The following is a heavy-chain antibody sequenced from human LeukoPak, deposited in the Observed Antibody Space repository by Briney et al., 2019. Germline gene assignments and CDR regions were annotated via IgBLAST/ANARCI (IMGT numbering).Heavy chain of an antibody. CDR1: GGSISSYD. CDR2: IYTSGST. D-gene: IGHD6-19*01. Sequence: SETLALTCTVAGGSISSYDWSWIRQPAGKGLEWIGRIYTSGSTTYNPSLKSRVTMSLDTSKNQISLNLTSVTAADKAFYYCARYRGTSGWLFDYWGQGTLVTVSS. V-gene: IGHV4-4*07. CDR3: ARYRGTSGWLFDY. J-gene: IGHJ4*02.